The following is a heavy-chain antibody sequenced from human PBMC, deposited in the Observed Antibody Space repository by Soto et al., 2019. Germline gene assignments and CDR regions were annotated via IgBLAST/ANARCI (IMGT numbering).Heavy chain of an antibody. CDR3: ARGQVVAAQH. V-gene: IGHV4-61*01. J-gene: IGHJ4*02. D-gene: IGHD2-15*01. CDR2: IYYSGST. CDR1: GGSVSSGSYY. Sequence: SETLSLTCTVSGGSVSSGSYYWSWIRQPPGKGLECVGYIYYSGSTNYNPSLKSRVTISVDRSKNQFSLKLSSVTAADTAVYYCARGQVVAAQHWGQGTLVTVSS.